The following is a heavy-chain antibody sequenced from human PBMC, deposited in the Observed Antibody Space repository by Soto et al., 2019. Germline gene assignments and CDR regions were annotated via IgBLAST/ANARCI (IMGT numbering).Heavy chain of an antibody. CDR1: GGSFSGYY. CDR2: INHSGST. Sequence: QVQLQQWGAGLLKPSETLSLTCAVYGGSFSGYYWSWIRQPPGKGLEWIGEINHSGSTNYNPSLKSRVTISVDTSKNQLSLKLSSVTAADTAVYYCAQGNGMDVWGQGTTVTVSS. D-gene: IGHD3-10*01. V-gene: IGHV4-34*01. J-gene: IGHJ6*02. CDR3: AQGNGMDV.